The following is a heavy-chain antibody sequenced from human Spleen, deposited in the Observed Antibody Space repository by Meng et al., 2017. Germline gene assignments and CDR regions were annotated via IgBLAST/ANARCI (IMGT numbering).Heavy chain of an antibody. CDR2: IKQDGSEK. J-gene: IGHJ6*02. D-gene: IGHD3-3*01. Sequence: GESLKISCAASGFTFSSYEMSWVRQAPGKGLEWVANIKQDGSEKYYVDSVKGRFTISRDNAKNSLYLQMNSLRAEDTAVYYCAREGGICSGNRCYAVFYGMDVWGQGTTVTVSS. V-gene: IGHV3-7*01. CDR1: GFTFSSYE. CDR3: AREGGICSGNRCYAVFYGMDV.